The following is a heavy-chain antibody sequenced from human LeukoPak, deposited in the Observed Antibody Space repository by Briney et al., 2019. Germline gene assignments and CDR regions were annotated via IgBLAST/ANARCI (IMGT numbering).Heavy chain of an antibody. CDR2: MNPNSGNT. CDR1: GYTFTSYD. CDR3: ARAVNIEMDV. D-gene: IGHD2/OR15-2a*01. Sequence: GASVTVSCTASGYTFTSYDINWVRQAPGQGLGWMGWMNPNSGNTGYAQKFQGRVTMTRNTSISTAYMELSSLRSEDTAVYYCARAVNIEMDVWGQGTTVTVSS. J-gene: IGHJ6*02. V-gene: IGHV1-8*01.